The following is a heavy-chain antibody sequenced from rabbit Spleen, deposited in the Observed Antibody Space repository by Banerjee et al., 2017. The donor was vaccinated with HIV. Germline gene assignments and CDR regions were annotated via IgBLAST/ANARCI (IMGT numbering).Heavy chain of an antibody. J-gene: IGHJ6*01. CDR3: ARDTSSSFSSYGMDL. D-gene: IGHD1-1*01. V-gene: IGHV1S45*01. Sequence: QEQLVESGGGLVKPEGSLKLTCIASGVSFSGDSYMCWVRQAPGKGLEWIACIDAGSSGFTYFANWAKGRFTISKTSSTTVTLQMTSLTAADTATYFCARDTSSSFSSYGMDLWGQGTLVTVS. CDR2: IDAGSSGFT. CDR1: GVSFSGDSY.